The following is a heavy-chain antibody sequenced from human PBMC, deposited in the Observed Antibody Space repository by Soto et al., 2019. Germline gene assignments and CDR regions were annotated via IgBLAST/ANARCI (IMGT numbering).Heavy chain of an antibody. D-gene: IGHD3-9*01. J-gene: IGHJ3*02. CDR3: ARDPTYDILTGYSPTHDAFDI. CDR1: GFTFSSYW. CDR2: IKQDGSEK. V-gene: IGHV3-7*01. Sequence: GGSLRLSCAASGFTFSSYWMSWVRQAPGKGLEWVANIKQDGSEKYYVDSVKGRFTISRDNAKNSLYLQMNSLRAEDTAVYYCARDPTYDILTGYSPTHDAFDIWGQGTMVTVS.